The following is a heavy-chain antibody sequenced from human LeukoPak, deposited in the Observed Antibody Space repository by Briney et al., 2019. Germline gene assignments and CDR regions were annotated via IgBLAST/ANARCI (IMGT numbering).Heavy chain of an antibody. V-gene: IGHV1-18*01. CDR2: ISAYNGNT. CDR3: ARVYNRGSGYENWFDP. CDR1: GYTFTSYG. Sequence: ASVKVSCKASGYTFTSYGISWVRRAPGQGLEWMGWISAYNGNTNYAQKVQGRVTMTTDTSTSTAYMELRSLRSDDTAVYYCARVYNRGSGYENWFDPWGQGTLVTVSS. J-gene: IGHJ5*02. D-gene: IGHD3-3*01.